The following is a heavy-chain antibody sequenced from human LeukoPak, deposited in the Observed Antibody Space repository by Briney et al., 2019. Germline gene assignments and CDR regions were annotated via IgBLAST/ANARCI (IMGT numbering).Heavy chain of an antibody. CDR1: GGSFSGYH. V-gene: IGHV4-34*01. CDR2: INHSGST. D-gene: IGHD6-13*01. J-gene: IGHJ4*02. Sequence: SETLSLTCAVYGGSFSGYHWSWIRQPPGKGLEWIGEINHSGSTNYNPSLKSRVTISVDTSKNQFSLKLSSVTAADTAVYYCARKGSSSWYYLSFFDYWGQGTLVTVSS. CDR3: ARKGSSSWYYLSFFDY.